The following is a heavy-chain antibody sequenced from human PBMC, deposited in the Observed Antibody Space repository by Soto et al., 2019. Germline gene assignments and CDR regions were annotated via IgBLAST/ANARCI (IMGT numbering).Heavy chain of an antibody. CDR2: IYWDYDK. D-gene: IGHD6-19*01. CDR1: GFSLSSPAVG. V-gene: IGHV2-5*02. J-gene: IGHJ4*02. CDR3: AHGSGWLSDY. Sequence: QITLKESGPTLVKPTQTLTLTCTFSGFSLSSPAVGVNWIRQPPGKALEWLALIYWDYDKQYSPSLRSRLTITKDTSKNQVVLTMTNVDPVDTATYYCAHGSGWLSDYWGQGTLVTVSS.